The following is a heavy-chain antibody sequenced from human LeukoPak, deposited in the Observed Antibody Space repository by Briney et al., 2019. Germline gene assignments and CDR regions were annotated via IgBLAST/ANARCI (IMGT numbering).Heavy chain of an antibody. D-gene: IGHD3-10*01. CDR2: ISSSSSYI. J-gene: IGHJ6*03. CDR3: ARVYRGLSHGSGSYYTDYYYYYMDV. CDR1: GFTFSSHS. Sequence: GRSLRLSCAASGFTFSSHSLNWVRQAPGKGLEWVSSISSSSSYIYYADSVKGRFTISRDNAKNSLYLQMNSLRAEDTAVYYCARVYRGLSHGSGSYYTDYYYYYMDVWGKGTTVTISS. V-gene: IGHV3-21*01.